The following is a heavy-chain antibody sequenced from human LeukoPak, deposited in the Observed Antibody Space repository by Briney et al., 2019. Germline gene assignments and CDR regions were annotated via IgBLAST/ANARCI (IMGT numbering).Heavy chain of an antibody. Sequence: SETLSLTCVVSGYSISSAYSWGWIRQPPGKGLEWIGSIHHTGITHYNPSLKSRVTISLDTATNQFSLKVNSVTAADTAVYYCARQYTSGRDYWGQGTLVTVSS. V-gene: IGHV4-38-2*01. CDR3: ARQYTSGRDY. J-gene: IGHJ4*02. CDR1: GYSISSAYS. CDR2: IHHTGIT. D-gene: IGHD6-19*01.